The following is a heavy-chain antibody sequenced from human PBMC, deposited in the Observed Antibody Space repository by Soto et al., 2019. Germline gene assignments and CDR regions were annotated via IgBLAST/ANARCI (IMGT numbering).Heavy chain of an antibody. V-gene: IGHV3-23*01. D-gene: IGHD2-2*01. CDR2: ISGSGGRT. Sequence: GGSLRLSCTASGITFNNYGMSWVRQAPGKGLEWVSGISGSGGRTDYADSVKGRFTISRDNSKNTLYLQMNSLRAEDTAVYYCAKYCTTSSCSYFDYWGQGALVTVSS. J-gene: IGHJ4*02. CDR1: GITFNNYG. CDR3: AKYCTTSSCSYFDY.